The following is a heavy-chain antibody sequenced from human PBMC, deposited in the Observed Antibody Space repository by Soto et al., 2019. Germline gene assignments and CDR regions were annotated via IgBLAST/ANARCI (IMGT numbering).Heavy chain of an antibody. CDR3: AKDRQWLAAPVTLFDY. CDR1: GFTFSSYG. J-gene: IGHJ4*02. V-gene: IGHV3-30*18. D-gene: IGHD6-19*01. Sequence: GGSLRLSCAASGFTFSSYGMHWVRQAPGKGLEWVAVISYDGSNKYYADSVKGRFTISRDNSKNTLYLQMNSLRAEDTAVYYCAKDRQWLAAPVTLFDYWGQGTLVTVSS. CDR2: ISYDGSNK.